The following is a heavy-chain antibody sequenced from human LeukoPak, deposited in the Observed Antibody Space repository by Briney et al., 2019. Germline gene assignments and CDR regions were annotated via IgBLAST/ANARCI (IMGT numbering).Heavy chain of an antibody. Sequence: GGSLRLSCAASGFTFSSYWMSWVRQAPGKALEWVANIKQYGSEKYYVDAVKGRFTISRDNAKTSLYLQMNRLRAEDTAVYYCTRGQTTVTNWGQGTLVTVSS. D-gene: IGHD4-17*01. J-gene: IGHJ4*02. CDR2: IKQYGSEK. V-gene: IGHV3-7*03. CDR3: TRGQTTVTN. CDR1: GFTFSSYW.